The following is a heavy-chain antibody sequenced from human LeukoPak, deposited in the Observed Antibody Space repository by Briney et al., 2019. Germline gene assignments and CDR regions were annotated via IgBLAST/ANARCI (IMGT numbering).Heavy chain of an antibody. V-gene: IGHV4-28*01. J-gene: IGHJ4*02. CDR2: IYYSGST. D-gene: IGHD4-11*01. Sequence: SSDTLSLTRAVSRYSISSSNWWGWIRQPPGKGLEWIGYIYYSGSTYYNPSLKSRVTMSVDTSKNQFSLKLSSVTAVDTAVYYCARSHDYSNYYLDYWGQGALVTVSS. CDR1: RYSISSSNW. CDR3: ARSHDYSNYYLDY.